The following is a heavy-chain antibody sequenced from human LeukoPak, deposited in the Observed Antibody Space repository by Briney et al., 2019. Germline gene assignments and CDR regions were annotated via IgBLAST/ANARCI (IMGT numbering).Heavy chain of an antibody. CDR3: AAAWYCDDASCRLRTGFDP. CDR2: MNPNNGHT. V-gene: IGHV1-8*01. J-gene: IGHJ5*02. Sequence: ALVKVSCKASGYTFINYDINWVRQATGQGLEWMGWMNPNNGHTGYAQEFQGRVTMTRSTSTSTAYMELNSLRSEDTAVYYCAAAWYCDDASCRLRTGFDPWGQGTLVTVSS. D-gene: IGHD2-2*01. CDR1: GYTFINYD.